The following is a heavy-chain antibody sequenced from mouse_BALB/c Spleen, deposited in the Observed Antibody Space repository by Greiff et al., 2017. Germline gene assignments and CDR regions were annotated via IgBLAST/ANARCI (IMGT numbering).Heavy chain of an antibody. Sequence: EVQLVESGGGLVQPGGSRKLSCAASGFTFSSFGMHWVRQAPEKGLEWVAYISSGSSTIYYADTVKGRFTISRDNPKNTLFLQMTSLRSEDTAMYYCARRCWGKDAMDYWGQGTSVTVSS. CDR1: GFTFSSFG. V-gene: IGHV5-17*02. J-gene: IGHJ4*01. CDR3: ARRCWGKDAMDY. CDR2: ISSGSSTI. D-gene: IGHD4-1*01.